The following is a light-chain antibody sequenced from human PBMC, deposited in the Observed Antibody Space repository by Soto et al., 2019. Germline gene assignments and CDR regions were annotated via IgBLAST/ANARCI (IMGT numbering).Light chain of an antibody. J-gene: IGKJ1*01. Sequence: DLQMTQSPSSLSASVGHRVTITCRASQSIVTYLNWYLQKPGKAPKLLIYAASNLQSGVPSRFSGSGSGTDFTLTISSLQPEDFATYFCQQSYSTPPWTFGQGTKVDIK. V-gene: IGKV1-39*01. CDR2: AAS. CDR3: QQSYSTPPWT. CDR1: QSIVTY.